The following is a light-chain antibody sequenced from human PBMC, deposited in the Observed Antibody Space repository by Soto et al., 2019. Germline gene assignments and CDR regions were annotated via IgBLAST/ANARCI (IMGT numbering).Light chain of an antibody. V-gene: IGKV3-20*01. J-gene: IGKJ2*01. CDR1: QSVSSTY. CDR2: GAA. Sequence: EIVLTQSPGTLSLSPGERATLSCRASQSVSSTYFAWYQQKPGQALRLLIYGAASRATGIPDRFIGSGSWTDLTLTITRLEPEDFEVYYCHQYGSPPQTFGQGTKLEIK. CDR3: HQYGSPPQT.